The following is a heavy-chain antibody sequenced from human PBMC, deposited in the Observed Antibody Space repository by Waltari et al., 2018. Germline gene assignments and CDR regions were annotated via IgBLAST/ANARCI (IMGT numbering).Heavy chain of an antibody. CDR2: VRNSGRT. CDR3: ARDRGRGLYLDT. V-gene: IGHV4-4*02. Sequence: QLHLEQLGPGLVKPSGTLSLICVAPGDSMSDTAVWNWVRQPPGKGLEWIGQVRNSGRTNYNPSFASRVTVSVDTSTNHFSLKMTSATAADTAVYYCARDRGRGLYLDTWGQGILVTVSP. J-gene: IGHJ4*02. D-gene: IGHD5-12*01. CDR1: GDSMSDTAV.